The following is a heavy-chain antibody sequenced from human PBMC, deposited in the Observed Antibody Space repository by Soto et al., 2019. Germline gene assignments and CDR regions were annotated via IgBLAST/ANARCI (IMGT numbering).Heavy chain of an antibody. D-gene: IGHD3-3*01. V-gene: IGHV1-2*04. Sequence: QVQLVQSGAEVKKPGASVKVSCKASGYTFTGYYMHCVRQAPGQGLEWMGWINPNSGGTNYAQKFQGWVTMTRDTSISTAYMELSRLRSYDTAVYYCARAFTIFGVVIPNGMDVWGQGTTVTVSS. CDR1: GYTFTGYY. CDR2: INPNSGGT. J-gene: IGHJ6*02. CDR3: ARAFTIFGVVIPNGMDV.